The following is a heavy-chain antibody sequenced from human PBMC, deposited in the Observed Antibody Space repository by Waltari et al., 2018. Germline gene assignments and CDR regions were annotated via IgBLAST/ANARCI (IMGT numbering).Heavy chain of an antibody. Sequence: QVQLQQWGAGLLKPSETLSLTCAVYGGSFSGYYWSWIRQPPGKGLEWIGEINHSGSTNYNPSLKSRVTISVDTSKNQFSLKLSSGTAADTAVYYCARRKAQRRDYWGQGTLVTVSS. J-gene: IGHJ4*02. CDR3: ARRKAQRRDY. CDR1: GGSFSGYY. D-gene: IGHD1-1*01. V-gene: IGHV4-34*01. CDR2: INHSGST.